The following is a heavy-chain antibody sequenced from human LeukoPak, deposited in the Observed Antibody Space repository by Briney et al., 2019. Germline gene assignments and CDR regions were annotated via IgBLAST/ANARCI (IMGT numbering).Heavy chain of an antibody. CDR1: GGSISSGSYY. CDR3: ARDGSSSSPLDY. D-gene: IGHD6-13*01. V-gene: IGHV4-61*02. Sequence: SETLSLTCTVSGGSISSGSYYWSWIRQPAGKGLEWIGRIYTSGSTNYNPSLKSRVTISVDTSKNQFSLKLSSVTAADTAVYYCARDGSSSSPLDYWGQGTLVTVSS. J-gene: IGHJ4*02. CDR2: IYTSGST.